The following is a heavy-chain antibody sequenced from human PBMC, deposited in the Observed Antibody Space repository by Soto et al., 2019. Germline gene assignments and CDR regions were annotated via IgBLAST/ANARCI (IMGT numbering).Heavy chain of an antibody. V-gene: IGHV3-23*01. CDR2: ISSSGDDT. D-gene: IGHD3-10*01. Sequence: QLLESGGGLVQPGGSLRLSCAASGSTFSKYFMSWVRQAPGRGLEWVSSISSSGDDTYYADSVKGRFTMSRDNFKNTLSLEMNTLRADDTAVYYCAKIGLFRNGYLSYTRGDYWGQGTLVTVSS. CDR1: GSTFSKYF. CDR3: AKIGLFRNGYLSYTRGDY. J-gene: IGHJ4*02.